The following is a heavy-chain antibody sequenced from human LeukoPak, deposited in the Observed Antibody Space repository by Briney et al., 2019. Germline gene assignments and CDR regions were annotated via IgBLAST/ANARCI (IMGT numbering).Heavy chain of an antibody. J-gene: IGHJ6*02. Sequence: SGGSLRLSCAASGFTFSNAWMSWVRQAPGKGLEWVGRIKSKTDGGTTGYAAPVKGRFTISRDDSKNTLYLQMNSLKTEDTAVYYCTTPADILTGYYYYYGMDVWGQGTTVTVSS. D-gene: IGHD3-9*01. CDR3: TTPADILTGYYYYYGMDV. CDR2: IKSKTDGGTT. V-gene: IGHV3-15*01. CDR1: GFTFSNAW.